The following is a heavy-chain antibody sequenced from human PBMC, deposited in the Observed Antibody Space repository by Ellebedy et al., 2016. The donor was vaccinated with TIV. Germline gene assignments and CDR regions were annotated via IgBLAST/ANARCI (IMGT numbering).Heavy chain of an antibody. CDR2: IKSKTDGGTT. CDR3: TTGTTYDSTGYYSVN. J-gene: IGHJ4*02. V-gene: IGHV3-15*01. Sequence: GGSLRLXXEASGFTFTYAWMSWVRQAPGKGLEWVGRIKSKTDGGTTDYAAPVKGRFTISRDDSKSTLYLQMNSLKTEDTAVYYCTTGTTYDSTGYYSVNWGQGTLVTVSS. D-gene: IGHD3-22*01. CDR1: GFTFTYAW.